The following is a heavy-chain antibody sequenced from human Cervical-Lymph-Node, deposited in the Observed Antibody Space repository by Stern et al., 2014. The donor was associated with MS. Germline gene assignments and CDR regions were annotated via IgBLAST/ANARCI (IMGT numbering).Heavy chain of an antibody. D-gene: IGHD3-22*01. CDR2: ISSSSSTI. CDR3: ASIYDSRGPHFDY. CDR1: GFTFSSYS. Sequence: EVQLVESGGGLVQPGGSLRLSCAASGFTFSSYSMNWVRQAPGKGLEWDSYISSSSSTIYYADSVKGRFTISRDNAKNSLYLQMNSLRDEDTAVYYCASIYDSRGPHFDYWGQGTLVTVSS. J-gene: IGHJ4*02. V-gene: IGHV3-48*02.